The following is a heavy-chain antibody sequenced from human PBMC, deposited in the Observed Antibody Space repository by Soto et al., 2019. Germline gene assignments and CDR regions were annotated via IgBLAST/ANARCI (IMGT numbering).Heavy chain of an antibody. CDR3: ARDSGHYYRSDAFDI. V-gene: IGHV1-46*01. D-gene: IGHD1-26*01. Sequence: ASVKVSCKASGYTFTASYMHWVRQAPGQGLEWMGIIDPSGGSTSNSQKFQGRVTMTRDTSTSTVYMELNSLRSEDTAVFYCARDSGHYYRSDAFDIWGQGTLATVSS. J-gene: IGHJ3*02. CDR1: GYTFTASY. CDR2: IDPSGGST.